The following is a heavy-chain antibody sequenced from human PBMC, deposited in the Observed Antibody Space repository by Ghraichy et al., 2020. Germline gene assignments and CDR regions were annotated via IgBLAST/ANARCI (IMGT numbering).Heavy chain of an antibody. CDR1: GFIFSNYN. D-gene: IGHD3-16*01. J-gene: IGHJ4*02. Sequence: GGSLRLSCAASGFIFSNYNMNWVRQAPGKGLEWVSSISHDSDLTYYADSVKGRFTVFRDNAKNLMYLQMNSLRAEDTAVYYCARGYDDYDYSGGQGTLVTVSS. CDR3: ARGYDDYDYS. CDR2: ISHDSDLT. V-gene: IGHV3-21*01.